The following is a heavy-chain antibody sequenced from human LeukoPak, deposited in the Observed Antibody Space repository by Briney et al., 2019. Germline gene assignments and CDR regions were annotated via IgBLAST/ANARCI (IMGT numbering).Heavy chain of an antibody. Sequence: GGSLRLSCAASGFTSSSYEMNWVRQAPGKGLEWVANIKQDGTEKYSVDSVKGRFTISRDNAKNSLYLQMNSLRAEDTAVYYCARDHHHRLWDDYYYYMDVWGKGTTVTISS. CDR1: GFTSSSYE. CDR3: ARDHHHRLWDDYYYYMDV. D-gene: IGHD3-16*02. V-gene: IGHV3-7*01. CDR2: IKQDGTEK. J-gene: IGHJ6*03.